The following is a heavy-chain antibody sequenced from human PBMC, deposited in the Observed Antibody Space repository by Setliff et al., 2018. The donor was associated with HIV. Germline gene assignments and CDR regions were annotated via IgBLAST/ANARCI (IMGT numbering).Heavy chain of an antibody. Sequence: LSLTCTVSGDSISSGSHYWSWIRQPAGKGLEWIGHIYTSGSTNYNPSLQSRVTMSVDTSKNQFSLKLSSVTAADTALYFCARGGPGSSFGYDWFDPWGQGTLVTVSS. CDR1: GDSISSGSHY. CDR2: IYTSGST. J-gene: IGHJ5*02. CDR3: ARGGPGSSFGYDWFDP. V-gene: IGHV4-61*09. D-gene: IGHD5-18*01.